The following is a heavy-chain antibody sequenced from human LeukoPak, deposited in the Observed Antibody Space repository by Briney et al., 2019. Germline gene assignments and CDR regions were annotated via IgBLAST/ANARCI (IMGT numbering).Heavy chain of an antibody. CDR2: ISSSSSYI. CDR1: GFTFSSYS. Sequence: GGSLRLSCAASGFTFSSYSMNWVRQAPGKGLEWVSSISSSSSYIYYADSVKGRFTISRDNAKNSLYLQVNSLRAEDTAVYYCARAGGGSGWGRPYWGQGTLVTVSS. V-gene: IGHV3-21*01. J-gene: IGHJ4*02. CDR3: ARAGGGSGWGRPY. D-gene: IGHD6-19*01.